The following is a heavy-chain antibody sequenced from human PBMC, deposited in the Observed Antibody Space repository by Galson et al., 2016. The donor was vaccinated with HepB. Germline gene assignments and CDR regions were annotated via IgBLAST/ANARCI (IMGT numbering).Heavy chain of an antibody. CDR1: GFTFSSYA. V-gene: IGHV3-23*01. Sequence: LRLSCAASGFTFSSYAISWVRQAPGKGLEWFSAISGGGSNTYYAHSVKGRFDISRDNSKNTPYLQMNSLRAEDASVYYCTFESTQSSMAGNYWGQGTLVTVSS. CDR2: ISGGGSNT. CDR3: TFESTQSSMAGNY. D-gene: IGHD6-19*01. J-gene: IGHJ4*02.